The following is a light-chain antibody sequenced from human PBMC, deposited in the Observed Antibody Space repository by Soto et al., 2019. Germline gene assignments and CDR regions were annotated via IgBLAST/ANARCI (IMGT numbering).Light chain of an antibody. CDR1: SSDVGGYNY. Sequence: QSALTQPASVSGSPGQSITISCTGTSSDVGGYNYVSWYQQHPCKAPKLMIYDVSNRPSGVSNRFSGSKSGNTASLTISGLQAEDEADYYCRSYTSSSTLVVFGGGTNLPVL. V-gene: IGLV2-14*01. J-gene: IGLJ2*01. CDR2: DVS. CDR3: RSYTSSSTLVV.